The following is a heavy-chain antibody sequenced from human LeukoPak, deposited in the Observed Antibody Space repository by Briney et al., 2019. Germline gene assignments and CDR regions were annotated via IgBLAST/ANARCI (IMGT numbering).Heavy chain of an antibody. V-gene: IGHV1-18*01. J-gene: IGHJ5*02. D-gene: IGHD2-2*02. Sequence: ASVKVSCKASGYTFTSYGISWVRQAPGQGLEWMGWISAYNGNTNYAQKLQGRVTMTTDTSTSTAYMELRSLRSDDTAVYYCARGGYCSSTSCYIWFDPWGQGTLVTVSS. CDR2: ISAYNGNT. CDR1: GYTFTSYG. CDR3: ARGGYCSSTSCYIWFDP.